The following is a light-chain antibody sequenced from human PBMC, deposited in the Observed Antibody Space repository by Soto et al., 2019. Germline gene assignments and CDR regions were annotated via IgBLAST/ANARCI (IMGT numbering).Light chain of an antibody. Sequence: IVLTQSPGTLSLSPGESATRSCRAGQTISSSYIAWYHHRPGQPPRLVMYASSSRATGIPARFRGSGSGTDVTLTIKTLEPGDSGVFYCHHYGSPPYTFGRGTKLEI. CDR1: QTISSSY. CDR2: ASS. V-gene: IGKV3-20*01. CDR3: HHYGSPPYT. J-gene: IGKJ2*01.